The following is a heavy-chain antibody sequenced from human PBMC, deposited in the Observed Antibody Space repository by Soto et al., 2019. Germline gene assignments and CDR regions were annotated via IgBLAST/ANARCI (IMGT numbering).Heavy chain of an antibody. V-gene: IGHV4-59*01. CDR3: GRERSRDGYAFRY. J-gene: IGHJ4*02. Sequence: SETLSLTCTVSGDSISSYYWSWIRQPPGKGLEWIGYIYYSGGTDYSPSLRSRATISIDPSKTQFSLKLSSVTAADTAVYYCGRERSRDGYAFRYWGQGTLVTVSS. D-gene: IGHD5-18*01. CDR1: GDSISSYY. CDR2: IYYSGGT.